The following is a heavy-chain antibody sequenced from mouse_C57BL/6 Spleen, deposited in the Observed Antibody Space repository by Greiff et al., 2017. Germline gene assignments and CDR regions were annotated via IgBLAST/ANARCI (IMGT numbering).Heavy chain of an antibody. D-gene: IGHD2-3*01. V-gene: IGHV5-4*01. CDR1: GFTFSSSA. CDR2: ISDGGSYT. Sequence: EVKLVVWGGGVVKPGGSLKLSCAASGFTFSSSAMSWVRQTPEKRLEWVATISDGGSYTYYPDNVKGRFTISRDNAKNNLYLQMSHLKSEDTAMYYCAGEGGIYGGYSVYAMDYWGQGTSVTVSS. CDR3: AGEGGIYGGYSVYAMDY. J-gene: IGHJ4*01.